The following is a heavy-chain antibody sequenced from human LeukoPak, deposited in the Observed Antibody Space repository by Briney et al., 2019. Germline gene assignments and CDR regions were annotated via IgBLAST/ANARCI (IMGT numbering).Heavy chain of an antibody. J-gene: IGHJ5*02. Sequence: SETLSLTCAVYGGSFSGYYGSWIRQPPGKGLEWIGEINHSGSTNYNPSLKSRVTISVDTSKNQFSLKLSSVTAADTAVYYCAREPAEGYCSSTSCRNWFDPWGQGTLVTVSS. CDR1: GGSFSGYY. CDR3: AREPAEGYCSSTSCRNWFDP. D-gene: IGHD2-2*01. CDR2: INHSGST. V-gene: IGHV4-34*01.